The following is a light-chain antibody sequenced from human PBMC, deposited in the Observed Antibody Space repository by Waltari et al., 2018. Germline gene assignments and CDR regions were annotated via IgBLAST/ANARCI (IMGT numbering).Light chain of an antibody. CDR1: QSLLYSSVNKNC. CDR3: QQYYNAPLT. Sequence: DIVLTQSPDSLAVSLGERATINCKSSQSLLYSSVNKNCLAWYQQKAGQPPKLLIYWASTREPGVPDQFSGSGSGTDFTLTISSLQAEDVAVYYCQQYYNAPLTFGGGTKVEIK. V-gene: IGKV4-1*01. CDR2: WAS. J-gene: IGKJ4*01.